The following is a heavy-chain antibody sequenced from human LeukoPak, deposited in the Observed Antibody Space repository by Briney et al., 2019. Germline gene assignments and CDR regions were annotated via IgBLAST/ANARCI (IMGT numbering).Heavy chain of an antibody. V-gene: IGHV1-8*01. CDR3: ARKFLGSRGYYFDY. J-gene: IGHJ4*02. CDR2: MNPNSGNT. CDR1: GYTFTSYD. Sequence: ASVKVSCKASGYTFTSYDINWVRQATGQGLEWMGWMNPNSGNTGYAQKFQGRVTMTRNTSISTAYMELSSLRSDDTAVYYCARKFLGSRGYYFDYWGQGTQVTVSS. D-gene: IGHD3-10*01.